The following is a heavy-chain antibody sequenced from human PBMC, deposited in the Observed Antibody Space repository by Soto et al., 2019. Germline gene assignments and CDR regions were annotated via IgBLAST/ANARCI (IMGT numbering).Heavy chain of an antibody. CDR1: GFTFSSYA. CDR3: AAPGVVVVAATPSDAFDI. V-gene: IGHV3-23*01. Sequence: EVQLLESGGGLVQPGGSLRLSCAASGFTFSSYAMRWVRQAPGKGLEWVSAISGSGGSTYYADSVKGRFTISRDNSKNMLYLQMNSLRAEDTAVYYCAAPGVVVVAATPSDAFDIWGQGTMVTVSS. CDR2: ISGSGGST. J-gene: IGHJ3*02. D-gene: IGHD2-15*01.